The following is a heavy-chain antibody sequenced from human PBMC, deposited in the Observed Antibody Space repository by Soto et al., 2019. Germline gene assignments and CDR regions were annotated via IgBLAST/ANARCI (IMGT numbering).Heavy chain of an antibody. J-gene: IGHJ4*02. CDR1: GFTFSSYW. Sequence: SLRLSCAASGFTFSSYWMHWVRQAPGKGLVWVSRINSSGSSTNYADSVKGRFTISRDNSKNTLYLQMNSLRAEDTAVYYCANNRLRGVVVVAATPAYWGQGTLVTVSS. V-gene: IGHV3-74*01. CDR3: ANNRLRGVVVVAATPAY. CDR2: INSSGSST. D-gene: IGHD2-15*01.